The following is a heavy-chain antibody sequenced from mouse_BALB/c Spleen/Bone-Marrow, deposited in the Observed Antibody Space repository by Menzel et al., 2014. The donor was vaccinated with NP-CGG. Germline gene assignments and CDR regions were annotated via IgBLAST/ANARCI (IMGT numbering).Heavy chain of an antibody. Sequence: VQLQQSGAGLVKPGASVKLSCKASGYTFTSYWMHWVKQRPGQGLEWIGEINPSNGRTNYNEKFKSKATLTVDKSSSTAYMQLSSLTSEDSAVYYSARTYFDYWGQGTTLTVSS. V-gene: IGHV1S81*02. CDR2: INPSNGRT. CDR1: GYTFTSYW. J-gene: IGHJ2*01. CDR3: ARTYFDY.